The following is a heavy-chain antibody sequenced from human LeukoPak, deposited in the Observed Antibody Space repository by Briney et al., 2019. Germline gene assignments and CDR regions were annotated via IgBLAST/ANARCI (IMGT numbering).Heavy chain of an antibody. Sequence: PSETLSLTCSVSGGSISSYYWGWIRQPPGKGLEWIGRIQTSGSTNYNPSLKSRVTMSVDTSKNQVSLKLSSVTAADTAVYYCARDLYYYGSGSYPQFDYWGQGTLVTVSS. CDR3: ARDLYYYGSGSYPQFDY. D-gene: IGHD3-10*01. CDR1: GGSISSYY. J-gene: IGHJ4*02. CDR2: IQTSGST. V-gene: IGHV4-4*07.